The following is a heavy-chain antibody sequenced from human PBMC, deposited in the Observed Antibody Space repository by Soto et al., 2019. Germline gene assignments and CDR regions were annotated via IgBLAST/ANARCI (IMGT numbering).Heavy chain of an antibody. Sequence: EVQLLESGGGLVQPGGSLRLSCAASGFTFSTYAMSWVRQAPGKGLVWVSTITTSGGNTYYADSVQGRFTISRDNSKNTLYLQMNSLRAEDTAVYYCAGRYCTNGVCYTNYYYYIDVWGKGTTVTVSS. J-gene: IGHJ6*03. CDR3: AGRYCTNGVCYTNYYYYIDV. D-gene: IGHD2-8*01. V-gene: IGHV3-23*01. CDR1: GFTFSTYA. CDR2: ITTSGGNT.